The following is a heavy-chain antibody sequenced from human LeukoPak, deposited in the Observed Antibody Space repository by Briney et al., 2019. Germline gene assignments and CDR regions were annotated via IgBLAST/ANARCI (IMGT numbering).Heavy chain of an antibody. V-gene: IGHV3-21*01. CDR2: ISRRSDSI. Sequence: PGGSLRLSCAASGFTFSTFSINWLRQAPGKGLEWVSCISRRSDSIYYADSVKGRFTISRDNAKNTLYLQMSRLSVEDTGVYFCARGTVAGTIQHWGQGTLVSVSS. D-gene: IGHD6-19*01. CDR3: ARGTVAGTIQH. CDR1: GFTFSTFS. J-gene: IGHJ1*01.